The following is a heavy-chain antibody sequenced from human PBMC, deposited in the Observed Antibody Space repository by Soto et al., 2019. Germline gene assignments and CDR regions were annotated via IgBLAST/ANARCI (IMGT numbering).Heavy chain of an antibody. CDR3: AKDRMGLRSGLDY. CDR2: ISGSGGST. V-gene: IGHV3-23*01. D-gene: IGHD3-3*01. CDR1: GFTFSSYA. J-gene: IGHJ4*02. Sequence: HGGSLRLSCAASGFTFSSYAMSWVRQAPGKGLEWVSAISGSGGSTYYADSVKGRFTISRDNSKNTLYLRMNSLRAEDTAVYYCAKDRMGLRSGLDYWGQGTLVTVSS.